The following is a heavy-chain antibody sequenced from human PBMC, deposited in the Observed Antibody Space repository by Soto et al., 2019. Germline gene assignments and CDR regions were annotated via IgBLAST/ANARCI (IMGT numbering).Heavy chain of an antibody. D-gene: IGHD3-3*01. J-gene: IGHJ6*02. V-gene: IGHV1-8*02. Sequence: QVHLVQSGAEMRKPGASVKVSCTASGYTFTSHDINWVRQAPGQGLEWLGWMDPSSYDAGYARKFQGRVTMTRNSTTNTAVMELSSLTSEDTAVYYCARHRRFAFWKKALDVWGQGTTVIVSS. CDR2: MDPSSYDA. CDR1: GYTFTSHD. CDR3: ARHRRFAFWKKALDV.